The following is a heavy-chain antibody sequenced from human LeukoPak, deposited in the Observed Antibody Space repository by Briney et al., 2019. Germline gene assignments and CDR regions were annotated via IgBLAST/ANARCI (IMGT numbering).Heavy chain of an antibody. Sequence: GGSLRLSCAASGFTFSSYGMHWVRQAPGKGPEWVAFIRYDGSNKYYADSVKGRFTISGDNSKNTLYLQMNSLRAEDTAVYYCAKAAGTGPYYFDYWGQGTLVTVSS. D-gene: IGHD6-13*01. J-gene: IGHJ4*02. V-gene: IGHV3-30*02. CDR3: AKAAGTGPYYFDY. CDR2: IRYDGSNK. CDR1: GFTFSSYG.